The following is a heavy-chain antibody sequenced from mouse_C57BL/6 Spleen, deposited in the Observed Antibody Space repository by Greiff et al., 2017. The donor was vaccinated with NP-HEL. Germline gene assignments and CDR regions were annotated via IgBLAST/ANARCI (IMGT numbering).Heavy chain of an antibody. CDR1: GYAFSSSW. D-gene: IGHD1-1*01. CDR3: ARDLLLRRGAMDY. CDR2: IYPGDGDT. J-gene: IGHJ4*01. V-gene: IGHV1-82*01. Sequence: QVHVKQSGPELVKPGASVKISCKASGYAFSSSWMNWVKQRPGKGLEWIGRIYPGDGDTNYNGKFKGKATLTADKSSSTAYMQLSSLTSEDSAVYFCARDLLLRRGAMDYWGQGTSVTVSS.